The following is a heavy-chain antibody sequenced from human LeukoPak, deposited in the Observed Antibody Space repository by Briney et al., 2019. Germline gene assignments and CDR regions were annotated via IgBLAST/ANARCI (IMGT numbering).Heavy chain of an antibody. CDR3: ALGEPAARSFDP. J-gene: IGHJ5*02. CDR1: GYTFTDHY. V-gene: IGHV1-69-2*01. CDR2: VDPEDGET. D-gene: IGHD2-2*01. Sequence: ASVKVSCKVSGYTFTDHYMHWVQQAPGKGLEWMGLVDPEDGETIYAEKFQGRVTITADTSTDTAYMELSSLRSEDTAVYYCALGEPAARSFDPWGQGTLVTVSS.